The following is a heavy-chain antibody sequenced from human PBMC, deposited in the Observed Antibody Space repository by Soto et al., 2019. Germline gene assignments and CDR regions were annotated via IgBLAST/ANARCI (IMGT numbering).Heavy chain of an antibody. D-gene: IGHD2-2*01. V-gene: IGHV3-15*01. Sequence: GRSLRLSCAASGFTFSNAWMSWVRQAPGKGLEWVGRIKSKTDGGTTDYAAPVKGRFTISRDDSKNTLYLQMNSLKTEDTAVYYCTTIREDIVVVPAADTYYYYYYMDVWGKGTTVTVSS. J-gene: IGHJ6*03. CDR2: IKSKTDGGTT. CDR1: GFTFSNAW. CDR3: TTIREDIVVVPAADTYYYYYYMDV.